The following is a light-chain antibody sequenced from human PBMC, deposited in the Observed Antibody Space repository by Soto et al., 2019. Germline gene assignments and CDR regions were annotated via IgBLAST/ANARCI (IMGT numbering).Light chain of an antibody. CDR3: AAWDDSLGGFYV. CDR1: TSNIGSNY. V-gene: IGLV1-47*01. Sequence: QSALTQPPSASGTPGQGVTISCSGSTSNIGSNYVCWYQQLPGTAPKLLIYRNNRRPSGVPDRFSGSKSGTSASLAISGLRSEDEAEYYCAAWDDSLGGFYVFGTGTKVTVL. CDR2: RNN. J-gene: IGLJ1*01.